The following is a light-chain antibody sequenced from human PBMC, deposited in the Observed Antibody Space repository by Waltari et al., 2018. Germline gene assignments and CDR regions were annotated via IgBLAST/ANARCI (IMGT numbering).Light chain of an antibody. V-gene: IGKV3-20*01. Sequence: EIVLTQSPGTLSLSPGERATPPCRASQRFSSAELAWYQQKAGQPPRLLIYGASSRATGTPDRFSGTGSGTDFTLTISRLEPEDFAVFYCQHYGDSLFTFGQGTRLEIK. CDR1: QRFSSAE. CDR3: QHYGDSLFT. J-gene: IGKJ5*01. CDR2: GAS.